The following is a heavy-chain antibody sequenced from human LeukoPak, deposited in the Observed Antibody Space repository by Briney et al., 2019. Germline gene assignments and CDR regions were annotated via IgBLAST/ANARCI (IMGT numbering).Heavy chain of an antibody. V-gene: IGHV4-61*02. CDR1: GVSIGSGSYY. CDR2: FYAGGST. Sequence: TSETLSLTCTVSGVSIGSGSYYWTWLRQPAGKGLEWIGRFYAGGSTNYNPSLRSRVTISLDMSKDQFSLKMSSVTAADTAVYYFVRVPATVDNYYMDVWGKGTTVTVSS. D-gene: IGHD4-11*01. CDR3: VRVPATVDNYYMDV. J-gene: IGHJ6*03.